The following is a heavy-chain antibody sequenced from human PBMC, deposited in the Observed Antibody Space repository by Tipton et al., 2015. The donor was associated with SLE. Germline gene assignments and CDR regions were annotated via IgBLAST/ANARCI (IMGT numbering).Heavy chain of an antibody. CDR1: GDSFSNYY. CDR3: AREYRYGAN. Sequence: TLSLTCIVSGDSFSNYYWSWVRQSPGQGLEWLGYFYSGGPAAYNPSLRGRVTISADRSNNRFSLKFISVTPADTAIYYCAREYRYGANWGQGTLVTVSS. CDR2: FYSGGPA. V-gene: IGHV4-59*01. D-gene: IGHD4-17*01. J-gene: IGHJ4*02.